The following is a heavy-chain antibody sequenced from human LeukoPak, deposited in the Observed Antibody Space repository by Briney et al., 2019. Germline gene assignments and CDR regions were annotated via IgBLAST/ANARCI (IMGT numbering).Heavy chain of an antibody. CDR3: ASILAAAGTTEGY. V-gene: IGHV3-53*01. CDR2: IYSGGST. D-gene: IGHD6-13*01. J-gene: IGHJ4*02. CDR1: GFTVSSNY. Sequence: GGSLRLSCAASGFTVSSNYMSWVRQAPGKGLEWVSVIYSGGSTYYADSVKGRFTISRDNSKNTLYLQMNNLRAEDTAVYYCASILAAAGTTEGYWGQGTLVTVSS.